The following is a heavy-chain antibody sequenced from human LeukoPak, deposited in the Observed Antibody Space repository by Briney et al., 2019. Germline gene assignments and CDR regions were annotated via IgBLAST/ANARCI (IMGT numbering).Heavy chain of an antibody. J-gene: IGHJ4*02. Sequence: GASVKVSCKASGYTFTSYYMHGVRQAPSQGLEWMGIINPSGGSTSYAQKFQGRVTMTRDTSTSTVYMELSSLRSEDTAVYYCARGSSWYYFDYWGQGTLVTVSS. CDR2: INPSGGST. D-gene: IGHD6-13*01. CDR1: GYTFTSYY. CDR3: ARGSSWYYFDY. V-gene: IGHV1-46*01.